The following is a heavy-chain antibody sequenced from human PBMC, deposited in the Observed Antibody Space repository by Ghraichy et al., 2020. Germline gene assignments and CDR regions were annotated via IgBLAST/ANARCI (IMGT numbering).Heavy chain of an antibody. V-gene: IGHV4-59*08. J-gene: IGHJ6*03. CDR3: ARHSEGSSSWYYYYYYMDV. Sequence: SETLSLTCTVSGGSISSYYWSWIRQPPGKGLEWIGYIYYSGSTNYNPSLKSRVTISVDTSKNQFSLKLSSVTAADTAVYYCARHSEGSSSWYYYYYYMDVWGKGTTVTVSS. D-gene: IGHD6-13*01. CDR1: GGSISSYY. CDR2: IYYSGST.